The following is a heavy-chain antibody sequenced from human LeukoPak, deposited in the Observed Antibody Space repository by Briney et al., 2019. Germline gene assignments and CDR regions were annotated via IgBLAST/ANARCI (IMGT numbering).Heavy chain of an antibody. CDR2: ISSSGSTI. CDR1: GFTFSSYE. D-gene: IGHD1-26*01. CDR3: ARANRGWWELLRGAFDI. J-gene: IGHJ3*02. Sequence: GGSLRLSCAASGFTFSSYEMNWVRQAPGKGLEWVSYISSSGSTIYYADSVKGRFTISRDNAKNSLYLQMNSLRAEDTAVYYCARANRGWWELLRGAFDIWGQGTMVTVSS. V-gene: IGHV3-48*03.